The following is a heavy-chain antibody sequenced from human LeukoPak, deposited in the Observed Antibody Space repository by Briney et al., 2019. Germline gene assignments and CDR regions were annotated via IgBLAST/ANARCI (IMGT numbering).Heavy chain of an antibody. J-gene: IGHJ5*02. Sequence: SVKVSCNASGGTFSSYAISWVRQAPGQGLEWMGGIIPIFGTANYAQKFQGRVTITADESTSTAYMELSSLRSEDTAVYYCARGRAYCSSTSCYGCDWFDPWGQGTLVTVSS. CDR2: IIPIFGTA. CDR1: GGTFSSYA. CDR3: ARGRAYCSSTSCYGCDWFDP. D-gene: IGHD2-2*01. V-gene: IGHV1-69*13.